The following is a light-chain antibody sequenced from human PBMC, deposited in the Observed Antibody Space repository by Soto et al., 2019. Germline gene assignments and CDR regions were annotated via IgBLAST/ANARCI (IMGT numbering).Light chain of an antibody. Sequence: QSVLTQPPSVSGAPGQRVNISSTGSSSNVGAGYDVHWYQQLPGTAPKLLISGNSNRPSGVPDRFSGSKSGTSASLAITGLQAEDEADYYCQSYDSSLSGWVFGGGTKLTVL. CDR1: SSNVGAGYD. J-gene: IGLJ3*02. CDR3: QSYDSSLSGWV. CDR2: GNS. V-gene: IGLV1-40*01.